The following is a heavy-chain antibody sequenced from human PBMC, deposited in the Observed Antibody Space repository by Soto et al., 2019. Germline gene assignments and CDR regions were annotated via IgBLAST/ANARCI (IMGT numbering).Heavy chain of an antibody. CDR1: GGTFSRYT. CDR2: TIPMFGTA. Sequence: SVKVSCKASGGTFSRYTITWVRQAPGQGLEWMGGTIPMFGTAKYAQKFQGRVTITADESTSTAYMELSSLRSGDTAVYYCASGEFKYPYDTSDYYYYFDFCGQGPLVTVSS. V-gene: IGHV1-69*13. J-gene: IGHJ4*02. D-gene: IGHD3-22*01. CDR3: ASGEFKYPYDTSDYYYYFDF.